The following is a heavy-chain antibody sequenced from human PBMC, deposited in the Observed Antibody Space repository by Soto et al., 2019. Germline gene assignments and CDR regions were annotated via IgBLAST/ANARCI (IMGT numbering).Heavy chain of an antibody. CDR1: GFTFSSYG. Sequence: LRLSCAASGFTFSSYGMHWVRQAPGKGLEWVAVISYDGSNKYYADSVKGRFTISRDNSKNTLYLQMNSLRAEDTAVYYCAKPLTWLSGYYGMDVWGQGTTVTVSS. V-gene: IGHV3-30*18. CDR2: ISYDGSNK. D-gene: IGHD3-22*01. CDR3: AKPLTWLSGYYGMDV. J-gene: IGHJ6*02.